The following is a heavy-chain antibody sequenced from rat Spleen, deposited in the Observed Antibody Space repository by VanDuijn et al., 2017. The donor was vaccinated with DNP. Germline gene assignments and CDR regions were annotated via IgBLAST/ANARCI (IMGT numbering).Heavy chain of an antibody. CDR1: GFTFSYYN. V-gene: IGHV5-7*01. D-gene: IGHD1-10*01. CDR2: IVHDGSRT. CDR3: VRHQTTPYFDY. Sequence: EVQLVESGGGLVQPGRSLKLSCAASGFTFSYYNMAWVRQAPKKGLEWVATIVHDGSRTYYRDSVKGRFTISRNNVNSILYLQMDSLRSEDTATYYCVRHQTTPYFDYWGQGVMVTVSS. J-gene: IGHJ2*01.